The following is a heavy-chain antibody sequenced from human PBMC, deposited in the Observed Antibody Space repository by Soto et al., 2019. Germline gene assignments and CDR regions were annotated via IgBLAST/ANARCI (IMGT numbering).Heavy chain of an antibody. CDR3: TKRRSARPGFDAFDL. J-gene: IGHJ3*01. CDR2: ISGDSGSS. Sequence: SLRLSCGASGLTFDAYSLHWVRQLPGKGLEWVAGISGDSGSSGYADSVRGRFTVSRDNAKNSLFLQMSSLSPEDTALYYCTKRRSARPGFDAFDLWGQGTMVTVSS. V-gene: IGHV3-9*01. CDR1: GLTFDAYS.